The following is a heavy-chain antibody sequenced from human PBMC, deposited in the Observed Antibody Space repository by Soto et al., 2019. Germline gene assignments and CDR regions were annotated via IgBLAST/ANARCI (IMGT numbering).Heavy chain of an antibody. J-gene: IGHJ4*02. CDR2: IDPSDSYT. D-gene: IGHD2-2*02. CDR3: ARPLGYCSSTSCYSH. V-gene: IGHV5-10-1*01. Sequence: PGESLKISCKTSGYSFTSYWISWVRQMPGKGLEWMGRIDPSDSYTNYSPSFQGHVTISADKSISTAYLQWSSLKASDTAMYYCARPLGYCSSTSCYSHWGQGTLVTVSS. CDR1: GYSFTSYW.